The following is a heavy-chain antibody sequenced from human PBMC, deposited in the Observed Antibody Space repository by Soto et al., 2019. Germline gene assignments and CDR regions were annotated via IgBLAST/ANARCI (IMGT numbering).Heavy chain of an antibody. CDR2: INACNGNT. CDR1: GYTFTSYA. J-gene: IGHJ2*01. V-gene: IGHV1-3*01. D-gene: IGHD1-26*01. CDR3: ARGGSLYWYFDL. Sequence: QVQLVQSGAEVKKPGASVKVSCKASGYTFTSYAMHWVRQAPGQRLEWMGWINACNGNTKYSQKFQGRVTITRDTSASTAYMELSSLRSEDTAVYYCARGGSLYWYFDLWGRGTLVTVSS.